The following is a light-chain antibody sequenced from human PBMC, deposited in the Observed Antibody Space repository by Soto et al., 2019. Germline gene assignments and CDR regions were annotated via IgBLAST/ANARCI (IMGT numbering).Light chain of an antibody. CDR3: LQHNSYPLN. J-gene: IGKJ4*01. Sequence: DIQMTPSPSAMSVAVGDRVTITCRASPGISNYLAWFQQKPGKGPKRLIYAASSLDNGVPSRFSGSGSLTEFTLAISGLQADDSATYYGLQHNSYPLNFCGGTKVEIK. CDR2: AAS. CDR1: PGISNY. V-gene: IGKV1-17*03.